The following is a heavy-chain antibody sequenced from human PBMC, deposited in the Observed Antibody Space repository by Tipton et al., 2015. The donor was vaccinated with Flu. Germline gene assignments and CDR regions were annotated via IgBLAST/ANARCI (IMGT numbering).Heavy chain of an antibody. CDR2: ISGSGGST. CDR3: AKDRGYDVSVTTTFDY. J-gene: IGHJ4*02. V-gene: IGHV3-23*01. CDR1: GFTFSSYA. Sequence: AASGFTFSSYAMSWVRQAPGKGLEWVSAISGSGGSTYYADSVKGRFTISRDNSKNTLYLQMNSLRAEDTAVYYCAKDRGYDVSVTTTFDYWGQGTLVTVSS. D-gene: IGHD4-17*01.